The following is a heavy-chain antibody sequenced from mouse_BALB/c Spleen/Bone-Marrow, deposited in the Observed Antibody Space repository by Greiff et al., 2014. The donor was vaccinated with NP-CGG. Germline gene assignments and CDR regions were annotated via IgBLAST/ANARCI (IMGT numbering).Heavy chain of an antibody. D-gene: IGHD1-1*01. J-gene: IGHJ2*01. CDR1: GYTFSSYW. CDR3: AREEYYGSSYFDY. CDR2: ILPGSGST. V-gene: IGHV1-9*01. Sequence: VQLVESGAELMKPGASVKISCKATGYTFSSYWIEWVKQRPGHGLEWIGEILPGSGSTIYNEKFKGKATFTADTSSNTAYMQLSSLTSEDSAVYYCAREEYYGSSYFDYWGQGTTLTVSS.